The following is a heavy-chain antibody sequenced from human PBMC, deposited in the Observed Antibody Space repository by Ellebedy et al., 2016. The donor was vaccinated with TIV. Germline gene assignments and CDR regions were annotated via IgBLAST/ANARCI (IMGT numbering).Heavy chain of an antibody. V-gene: IGHV3-30*02. CDR1: GFTFTTYA. CDR2: VRQDGSHE. Sequence: GGSLRLXCATSGFTFTTYAMHWVRQTPGKGLEWVAIVRQDGSHENYVDFVKGRFTISRDNSRNTLYLQMNSLRAEDTAIYYCAREKLRLRSLDFWGQGTLVTVSS. J-gene: IGHJ4*02. D-gene: IGHD4-17*01. CDR3: AREKLRLRSLDF.